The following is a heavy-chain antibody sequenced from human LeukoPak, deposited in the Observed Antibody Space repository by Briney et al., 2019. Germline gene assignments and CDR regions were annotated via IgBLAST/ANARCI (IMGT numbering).Heavy chain of an antibody. V-gene: IGHV3-7*01. CDR3: ARDSAYDSSGYYYVGYYYYYMDV. CDR2: IKQEGSEK. Sequence: GGSLRLSCEASGFTFSDYWRSWFRQAPGKGREWVANIKQEGSEKNYGASVKGRSTISRDNAKNSLYLQMNSLRAEDTAVYYCARDSAYDSSGYYYVGYYYYYMDVWGKGTTVTVSS. D-gene: IGHD3-22*01. J-gene: IGHJ6*03. CDR1: GFTFSDYW.